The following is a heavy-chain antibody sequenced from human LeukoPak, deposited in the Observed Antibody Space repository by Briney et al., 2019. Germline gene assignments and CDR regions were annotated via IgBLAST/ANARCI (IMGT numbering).Heavy chain of an antibody. CDR3: ARDDVVGATTHYYYYGMDV. V-gene: IGHV3-7*01. D-gene: IGHD1-26*01. CDR2: IKQDGSEK. CDR1: GFTFSSYW. J-gene: IGHJ6*02. Sequence: GGSLRLSCAASGFTFSSYWMSWVRQAPGKGLEWVANIKQDGSEKYYVDSVKGRLTISRDNAKNSLYLQMNSLRAEDTAVYYCARDDVVGATTHYYYYGMDVWGQGTTVTVSS.